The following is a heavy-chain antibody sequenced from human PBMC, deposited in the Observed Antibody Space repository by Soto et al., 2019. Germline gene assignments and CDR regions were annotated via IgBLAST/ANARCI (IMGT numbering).Heavy chain of an antibody. Sequence: QVQLVQSGAEVKKPGSSVKVSCKASGGTFSSYAISWVRQAPGQGLEWMGGIIPIFGTAKYAQQFQGRVTITADESTSTAYMELSSLRSEDTAVYYCASLLRGYSGTGDYWGQGTLVTVYS. CDR3: ASLLRGYSGTGDY. CDR1: GGTFSSYA. V-gene: IGHV1-69*12. D-gene: IGHD5-12*01. CDR2: IIPIFGTA. J-gene: IGHJ4*02.